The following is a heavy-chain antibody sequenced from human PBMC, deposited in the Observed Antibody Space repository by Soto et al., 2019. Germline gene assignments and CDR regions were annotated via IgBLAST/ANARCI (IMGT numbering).Heavy chain of an antibody. D-gene: IGHD5-12*01. Sequence: GGSLRLSCAASGFTFSSYAMSWVRQAPGKGLEWVSAISGRGGSTYYADTVKGRFTISRDNSKNTLYLRMNSLRAEDSAVYYCAKDLGDSGYENTAAYYYYGMDVWGQGTTVTVSS. V-gene: IGHV3-23*01. CDR1: GFTFSSYA. J-gene: IGHJ6*02. CDR3: AKDLGDSGYENTAAYYYYGMDV. CDR2: ISGRGGST.